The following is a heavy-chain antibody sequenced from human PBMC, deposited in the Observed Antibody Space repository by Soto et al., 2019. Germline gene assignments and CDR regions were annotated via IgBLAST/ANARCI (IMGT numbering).Heavy chain of an antibody. CDR1: GGSISSGGYS. V-gene: IGHV4-30-2*01. CDR2: IYHSGST. CDR3: ARSKGRYYFDY. J-gene: IGHJ4*02. Sequence: SETLSLTCAVSGGSISSGGYSWSWIRQPPGKGLEWIGYIYHSGSTYYNPSLKGRVTISVDRSKNQFSLKLSSVTAADTAVYYCARSKGRYYFDYWGQGTLVTVSS.